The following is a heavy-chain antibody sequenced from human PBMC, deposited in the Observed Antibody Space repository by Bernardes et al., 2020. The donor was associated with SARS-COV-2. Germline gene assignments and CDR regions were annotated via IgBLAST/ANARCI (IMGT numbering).Heavy chain of an antibody. CDR2: ISGSGSTI. J-gene: IGHJ6*02. CDR3: AMRDWLHSYYYYGLDV. CDR1: GFTFSTSE. D-gene: IGHD3-9*01. V-gene: IGHV3-48*03. Sequence: GSLILSCAGSGFTFSTSEMNWVRQAPGQGLAWVSYISGSGSTIYYADSVKGRFTISRDNAKNSLYLQMNSLRAEDTAIYYCAMRDWLHSYYYYGLDVWGQGTTVTVSS.